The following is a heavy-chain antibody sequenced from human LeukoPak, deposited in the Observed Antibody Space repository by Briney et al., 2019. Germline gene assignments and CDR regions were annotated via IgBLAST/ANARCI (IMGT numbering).Heavy chain of an antibody. Sequence: GGSLRLSCAASGFTLSSYAMSWVRQAPGKGLEWVSAISGSGGSTYYADSVKGRFTISRDNSKNTLYLQMNSLRAEDTAVYYCAKDGYSSNWYMSYYFDYWGQGTLVTVSS. CDR1: GFTLSSYA. V-gene: IGHV3-23*01. CDR3: AKDGYSSNWYMSYYFDY. CDR2: ISGSGGST. D-gene: IGHD6-13*01. J-gene: IGHJ4*02.